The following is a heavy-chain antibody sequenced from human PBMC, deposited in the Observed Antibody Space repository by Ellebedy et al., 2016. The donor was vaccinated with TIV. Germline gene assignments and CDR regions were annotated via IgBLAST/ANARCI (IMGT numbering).Heavy chain of an antibody. D-gene: IGHD3-10*01. CDR3: ARWRSYFISGGWFDP. Sequence: MPGGSLRLSCSVSGGSVSSTRYYWAWIRQPPGKGLEYIGSVYYSGSPYYNPSLKSRVTISVDTSKNQFSLKLSSVTAADTAVYYCARWRSYFISGGWFDPWGQGTLVTVSS. V-gene: IGHV4-39*07. CDR2: VYYSGSP. CDR1: GGSVSSTRYY. J-gene: IGHJ5*02.